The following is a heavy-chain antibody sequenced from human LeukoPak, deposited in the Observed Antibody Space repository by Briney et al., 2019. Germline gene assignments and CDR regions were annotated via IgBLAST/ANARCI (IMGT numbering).Heavy chain of an antibody. CDR2: ISGSGGST. CDR1: GFTFSSYA. V-gene: IGHV3-23*01. D-gene: IGHD1-26*01. Sequence: GGSLRLSCAASGFTFSSYAMSWVRQAAGKGLEWVAGISGSGGSTYYADSVEGRFTISRDNSKTTLYLQMNSLRAEDTAVYYCAKGIESSGSYYTGFDYWGQGTLVTVSS. J-gene: IGHJ4*02. CDR3: AKGIESSGSYYTGFDY.